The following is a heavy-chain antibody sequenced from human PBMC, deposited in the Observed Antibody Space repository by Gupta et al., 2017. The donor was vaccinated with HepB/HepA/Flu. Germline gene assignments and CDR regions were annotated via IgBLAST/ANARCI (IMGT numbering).Heavy chain of an antibody. CDR1: GFTFSSYG. CDR3: AKDRGSQWLDFITPLDY. D-gene: IGHD6-19*01. V-gene: IGHV3-30*18. CDR2: ISYDGSNK. Sequence: QVQLVESGGGVVQPGRSLRLSCAASGFTFSSYGMHWVRQAPGKGLEWVAVISYDGSNKYYADSVKGRFTISRDNSKNTLYLQMNSLRAEDTAVYYCAKDRGSQWLDFITPLDYWGQGTLVTVSS. J-gene: IGHJ4*02.